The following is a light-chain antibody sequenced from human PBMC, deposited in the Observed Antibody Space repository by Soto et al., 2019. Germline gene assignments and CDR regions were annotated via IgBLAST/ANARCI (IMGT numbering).Light chain of an antibody. CDR2: SNN. V-gene: IGLV1-44*01. CDR1: SSNIGSNT. J-gene: IGLJ1*01. Sequence: QSVRTQPPSASGTPGQRFTISCSGSSSNIGSNTVNWYQQLPGTAPKLLIYSNNQRPSGGPDRFSGSKSGTSASLAISGLQSEYKVDYYCAAWDDSLNAYYVFGTGTKGTFL. CDR3: AAWDDSLNAYYV.